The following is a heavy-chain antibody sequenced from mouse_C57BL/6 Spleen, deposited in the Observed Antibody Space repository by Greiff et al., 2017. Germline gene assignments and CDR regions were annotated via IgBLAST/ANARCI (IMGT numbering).Heavy chain of an antibody. J-gene: IGHJ2*01. D-gene: IGHD1-1*01. CDR1: GFTIKNTC. Sequence: VQLQQSVAELVRPGASVKLSCTASGFTIKNTCMHWVKQRPEQGLEWIGRIDPANGNTKYAAKFQGTATIPADTTSNTAYLQLSSLTSEDTAVCYCAITTVVAIGDWGQGTTLTVCS. CDR2: IDPANGNT. CDR3: AITTVVAIGD. V-gene: IGHV14-3*01.